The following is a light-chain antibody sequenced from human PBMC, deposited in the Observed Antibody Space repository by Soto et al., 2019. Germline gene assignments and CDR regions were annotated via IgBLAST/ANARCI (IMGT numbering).Light chain of an antibody. CDR1: SSDVGGYNS. J-gene: IGLJ2*01. Sequence: QSVLTQPASVSGSPGQSITISCTGTSSDVGGYNSVSWYQHHPGEAPKLMIYEVSNRPSGVSNRFSGSKSGNTASLTISGLQAEDEADYYCRSFTTSSTVVFGGGTKLTVL. CDR3: RSFTTSSTVV. V-gene: IGLV2-14*01. CDR2: EVS.